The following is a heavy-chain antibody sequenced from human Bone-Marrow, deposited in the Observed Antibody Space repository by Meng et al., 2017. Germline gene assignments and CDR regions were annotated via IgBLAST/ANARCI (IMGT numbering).Heavy chain of an antibody. CDR1: GYSFISFY. J-gene: IGHJ1*01. CDR3: ARPGGYSRNWPLQH. Sequence: ASVKVSCKTSGYSFISFYIHWVRQAPGQGLEWMAVVNPIGGSTAYAPRFQDRVTMTSDMSTSTFFMELSSLRPEDTAVYYCARPGGYSRNWPLQHWGQGTLVTVSS. D-gene: IGHD5-12*01. V-gene: IGHV1-46*01. CDR2: VNPIGGST.